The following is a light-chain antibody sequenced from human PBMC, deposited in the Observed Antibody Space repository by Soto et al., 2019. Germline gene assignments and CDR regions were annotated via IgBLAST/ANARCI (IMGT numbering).Light chain of an antibody. CDR2: GAS. J-gene: IGKJ2*01. Sequence: EIVMTQSPATLSVSPGERATLSCRASQSVSSNLAWYQQKPGQAPRLLIYGASTRATGIPARFSGSGSGTEFTLTISSLQSEDFAVYYCQQYNNWPPKGYLFGQGTKLEIK. CDR3: QQYNNWPPKGYL. V-gene: IGKV3-15*01. CDR1: QSVSSN.